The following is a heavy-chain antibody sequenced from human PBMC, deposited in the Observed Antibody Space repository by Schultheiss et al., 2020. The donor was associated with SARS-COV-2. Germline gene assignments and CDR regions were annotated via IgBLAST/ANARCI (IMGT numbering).Heavy chain of an antibody. J-gene: IGHJ4*02. CDR3: ARVGVLRFLEWLFPFDY. CDR1: GGSFSGYY. CDR2: INHSGST. Sequence: SETLSLTCAVYGGSFSGYYWGWIRQPPGKGLEWIGEINHSGSTNYNPSLKSRVTISVDTSKNQFSLKLSSVTAADTAVYYCARVGVLRFLEWLFPFDYWGQGTLVTVSS. V-gene: IGHV4-34*01. D-gene: IGHD3-3*01.